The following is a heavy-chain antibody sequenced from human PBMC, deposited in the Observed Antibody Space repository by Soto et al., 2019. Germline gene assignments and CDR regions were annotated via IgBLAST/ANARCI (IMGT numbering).Heavy chain of an antibody. CDR2: ISGSGGST. D-gene: IGHD3-3*01. Sequence: GGSLRLSCAASGFTFSSYAMSWVRQAPGKGLEWVSAISGSGGSTYYADSVKGRFTISRDNSKNTLYLQMNSLRAEDTAVYYCAKSSSDYDFWSGPGTSGLDVWGQGTTVTVSS. V-gene: IGHV3-23*01. J-gene: IGHJ6*02. CDR3: AKSSSDYDFWSGPGTSGLDV. CDR1: GFTFSSYA.